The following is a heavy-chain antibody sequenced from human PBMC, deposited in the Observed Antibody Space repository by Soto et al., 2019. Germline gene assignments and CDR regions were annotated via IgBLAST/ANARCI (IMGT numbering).Heavy chain of an antibody. V-gene: IGHV4-30-4*01. Sequence: QVQLQESGPGLVKPSQTLSLTCTVSGGSISSGDYYWSWIRQPPGKGLEWIGYIYYSGSTYYNPCLKRRVTIAVETSKNQSSLKLSSVTAADTAVYYCAREAVVTSTHYSYYYGMDVWGQGTTVTVSS. CDR3: AREAVVTSTHYSYYYGMDV. CDR1: GGSISSGDYY. J-gene: IGHJ6*02. CDR2: IYYSGST. D-gene: IGHD2-15*01.